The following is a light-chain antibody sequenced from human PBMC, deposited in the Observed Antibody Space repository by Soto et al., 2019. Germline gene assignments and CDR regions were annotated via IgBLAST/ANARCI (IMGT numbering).Light chain of an antibody. CDR2: EAT. Sequence: QSVLTQPPSASGSPGQSVTISCTGTSSDVGGYNYVSWYQHHPGAAPKLMIYEATRRPSGISNRFSGSKSGNTASLTISGLQAEDEADYYCCSFAGSNSWVFGGGTKLTVL. CDR1: SSDVGGYNY. J-gene: IGLJ3*02. V-gene: IGLV2-8*01. CDR3: CSFAGSNSWV.